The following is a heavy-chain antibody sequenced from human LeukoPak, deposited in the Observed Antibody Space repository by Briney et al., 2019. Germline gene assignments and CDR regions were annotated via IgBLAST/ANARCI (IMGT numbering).Heavy chain of an antibody. Sequence: GGSLRLSCAASGFTFSNYYMSWIRQAPGKGLEWVSYISSSGSTIYYAASVKGRFTISRDNDKNSLYLQMNSLRAEDTAVYYCARGLLAVAGNWFDPWGQGTLVTVSS. CDR2: ISSSGSTI. CDR1: GFTFSNYY. J-gene: IGHJ5*02. V-gene: IGHV3-11*01. D-gene: IGHD6-19*01. CDR3: ARGLLAVAGNWFDP.